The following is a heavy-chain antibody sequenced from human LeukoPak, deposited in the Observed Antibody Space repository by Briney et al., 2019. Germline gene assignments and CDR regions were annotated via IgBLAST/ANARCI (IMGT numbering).Heavy chain of an antibody. J-gene: IGHJ3*02. Sequence: ASVKVSCKASGGTFSSYAISWVRQAPGQGLEWMGGIIPIFGTANYAQKFQGRVTITTDESTSTAYMELSSLRSEDTAVYYCASSSGSYYSDAFDIWGQGTMVTVSS. CDR1: GGTFSSYA. CDR2: IIPIFGTA. CDR3: ASSSGSYYSDAFDI. V-gene: IGHV1-69*05. D-gene: IGHD1-26*01.